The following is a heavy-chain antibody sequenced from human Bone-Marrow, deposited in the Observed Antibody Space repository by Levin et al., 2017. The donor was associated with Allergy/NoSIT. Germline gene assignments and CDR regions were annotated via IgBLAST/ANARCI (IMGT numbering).Heavy chain of an antibody. CDR2: IYYSGST. D-gene: IGHD3-22*01. CDR3: ARGPGYYDSSGYYLFDY. Sequence: SQTLSLTCTVSGGSISSGDYYWSWIRQPPGKGLEWIGYIYYSGSTYYNPSLKSRVTISVDTSKNQFSLKLSSVTAADTAVYYCARGPGYYDSSGYYLFDYWGQGTLVTVSS. J-gene: IGHJ4*02. V-gene: IGHV4-30-4*01. CDR1: GGSISSGDYY.